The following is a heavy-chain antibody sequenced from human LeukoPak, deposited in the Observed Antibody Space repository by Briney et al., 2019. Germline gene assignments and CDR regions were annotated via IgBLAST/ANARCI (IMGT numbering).Heavy chain of an antibody. J-gene: IGHJ6*02. CDR2: IGGSGETT. Sequence: PGGSLRLSCAASGFTFSTYGMSWVRQAPGKGLEWVAIIGGSGETTIYGDSVKGRLAISRDNSKNTVYLQMSTLRAEDTAVYYCVRDDLAVGNGMDVWGQGTTVTVSS. CDR1: GFTFSTYG. D-gene: IGHD6-19*01. V-gene: IGHV3-23*01. CDR3: VRDDLAVGNGMDV.